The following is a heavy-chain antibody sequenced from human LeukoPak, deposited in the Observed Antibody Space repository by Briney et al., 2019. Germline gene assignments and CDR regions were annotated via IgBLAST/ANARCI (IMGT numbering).Heavy chain of an antibody. Sequence: GASVTVSCKASGYSFTNYYIHWVRQAPGQGLEWMGIVNPSGGSTTYAQEFQGRVTMTRDTSTSTVYMDLSSLRSDDTAVYFCARGGRMTTVVTYHFDYWGQGTLVTVSS. CDR1: GYSFTNYY. D-gene: IGHD4-23*01. CDR2: VNPSGGST. CDR3: ARGGRMTTVVTYHFDY. V-gene: IGHV1-46*01. J-gene: IGHJ4*02.